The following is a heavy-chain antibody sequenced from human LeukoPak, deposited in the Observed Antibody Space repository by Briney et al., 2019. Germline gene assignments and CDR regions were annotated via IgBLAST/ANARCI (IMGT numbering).Heavy chain of an antibody. CDR3: ARDPLDFWSGYSDY. V-gene: IGHV3-7*01. Sequence: GGSLSLSFAASGFTFSSYWMSWVRQAPGKGLEWVANIKQDGSEKYYVDSVKGRFTISRDNAKNSLYLQMNSLRAEDTAVYYCARDPLDFWSGYSDYWGQGTLVTVSS. D-gene: IGHD3-3*01. J-gene: IGHJ4*02. CDR2: IKQDGSEK. CDR1: GFTFSSYW.